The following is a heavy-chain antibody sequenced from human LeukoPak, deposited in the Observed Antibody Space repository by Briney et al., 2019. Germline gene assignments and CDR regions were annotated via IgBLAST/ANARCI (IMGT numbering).Heavy chain of an antibody. D-gene: IGHD3-3*01. J-gene: IGHJ4*02. CDR3: ARDPYIGWSGYSY. V-gene: IGHV1-2*02. Sequence: GASVKVSCKASGYTFTGYYMHWVRQAPGQGLEWMGWINPSSGGTNYAQKFQGRVTMTRDTSISTAYMELSRLRSDDTAVYYCARDPYIGWSGYSYWGQGTLVTVSS. CDR1: GYTFTGYY. CDR2: INPSSGGT.